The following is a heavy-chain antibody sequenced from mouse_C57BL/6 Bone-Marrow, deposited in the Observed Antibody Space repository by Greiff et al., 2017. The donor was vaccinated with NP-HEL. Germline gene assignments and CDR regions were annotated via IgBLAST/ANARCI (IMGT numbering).Heavy chain of an antibody. CDR3: ARGVHYYGSSIWYFDV. CDR1: GYTFTSYW. V-gene: IGHV1-59*01. J-gene: IGHJ1*03. CDR2: IDPSDSYT. Sequence: QVQLKQPGAELVRPGTSVKLSCKASGYTFTSYWMHWVKQRPGQGLEWIGVIDPSDSYTNYNQKFKGKATLTVDTSSSTAYMQLSSLTSEDSAVYYCARGVHYYGSSIWYFDVWGTGTTVTVSS. D-gene: IGHD1-1*01.